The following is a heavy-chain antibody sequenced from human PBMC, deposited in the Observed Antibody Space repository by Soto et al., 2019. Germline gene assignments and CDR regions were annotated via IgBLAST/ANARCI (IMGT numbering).Heavy chain of an antibody. CDR2: ISSSSTYI. J-gene: IGHJ6*02. V-gene: IGHV3-21*04. CDR3: AKEPDYYYGMDV. CDR1: GFTFSSYG. Sequence: GGSLRFSCAASGFTFSSYGMNWVRQAPGKGLEWVSSISSSSTYIYYADSLKGRFTISRDNAKNSLYLQMNSLRAEDTAVYYCAKEPDYYYGMDVWGQGTTVTVSS.